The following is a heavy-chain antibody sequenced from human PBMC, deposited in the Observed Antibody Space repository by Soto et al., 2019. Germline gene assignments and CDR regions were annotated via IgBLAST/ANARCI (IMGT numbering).Heavy chain of an antibody. D-gene: IGHD1-7*01. CDR2: IDWDDDK. Sequence: SCPTLVNPTQTLTLTCTFFGFSLRTSGMRVSWIRQPPGKALEWLAYIDWDDDKFYTTSLETRLTISKDTSKNQVVLTMTNMDPVDTATYFCALSLNYPLSFDSWGQGTLVTVYS. CDR3: ALSLNYPLSFDS. J-gene: IGHJ4*02. V-gene: IGHV2-70*04. CDR1: GFSLRTSGMR.